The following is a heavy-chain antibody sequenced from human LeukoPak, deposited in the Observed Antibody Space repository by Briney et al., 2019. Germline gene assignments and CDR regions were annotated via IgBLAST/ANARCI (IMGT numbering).Heavy chain of an antibody. J-gene: IGHJ5*02. Sequence: PSETLSLTCTVSGGSIGSYYWSWIRQPPGKGLEWIGYIYYSGSTNYNPSLKSRVTISVDTSKNQFSLKLSSVTAADTAVYYCARARSSGYYYGSWGQGTLVTVSS. CDR2: IYYSGST. CDR3: ARARSSGYYYGS. D-gene: IGHD3-22*01. CDR1: GGSIGSYY. V-gene: IGHV4-59*01.